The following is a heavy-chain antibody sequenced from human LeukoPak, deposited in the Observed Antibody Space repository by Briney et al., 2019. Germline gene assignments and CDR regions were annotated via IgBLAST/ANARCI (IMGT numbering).Heavy chain of an antibody. V-gene: IGHV1-2*02. Sequence: ASVKVSCKASGYTFTGYYMHWVRQAPGQGLEWMGWSNPNSGGTNYAQKFQGRVTMTRDTSISTAYMELSRLRSDDTAVYYCARDRVVVPAAMGNWFDPWGQGTLVTVSS. J-gene: IGHJ5*02. D-gene: IGHD2-2*01. CDR1: GYTFTGYY. CDR3: ARDRVVVPAAMGNWFDP. CDR2: SNPNSGGT.